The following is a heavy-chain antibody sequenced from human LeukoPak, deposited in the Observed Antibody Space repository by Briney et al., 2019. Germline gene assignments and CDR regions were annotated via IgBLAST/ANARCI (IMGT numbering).Heavy chain of an antibody. CDR1: GDTFIPYT. Sequence: SVKVSCKASGDTFIPYTFSWVRQAPGQGLEWIGRIIPSLDVANYAQKFQGRVTLSVDRDTATTYMEVTSLRSEDTAIYYCARDHCTPGTCLGGHWGQGTLVTVSS. J-gene: IGHJ4*02. V-gene: IGHV1-69*04. CDR3: ARDHCTPGTCLGGH. D-gene: IGHD2-15*01. CDR2: IIPSLDVA.